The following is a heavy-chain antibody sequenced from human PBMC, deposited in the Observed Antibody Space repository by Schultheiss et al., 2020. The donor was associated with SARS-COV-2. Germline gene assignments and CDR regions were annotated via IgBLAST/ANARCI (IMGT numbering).Heavy chain of an antibody. D-gene: IGHD4-23*01. CDR2: INPNSGGT. J-gene: IGHJ6*02. Sequence: ASVKVSCKASGYTFTSYYMHWVRQAPGQGLEWMGWINPNSGGTNYAQKFQGWVTMTRDTSISTAYMELSRLRSDDTAVYYCARGGGNSAAYYYYYGMDVWGQGTTVTVSS. CDR3: ARGGGNSAAYYYYYGMDV. V-gene: IGHV1-2*04. CDR1: GYTFTSYY.